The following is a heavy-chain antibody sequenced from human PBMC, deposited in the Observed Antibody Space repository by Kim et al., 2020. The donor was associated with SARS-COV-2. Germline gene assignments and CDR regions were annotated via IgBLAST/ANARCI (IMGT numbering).Heavy chain of an antibody. D-gene: IGHD3-10*01. CDR1: GYSFTSYW. CDR3: ARPTFEFRYYGSGTEAGYYGMDV. V-gene: IGHV5-10-1*01. CDR2: IDPSDSYT. Sequence: GESLKISCKGSGYSFTSYWISWVRQMPGKGLEWMGRIDPSDSYTNYSPSFQGHVTISADKSISTAYLQWSSLKASDTAMYYCARPTFEFRYYGSGTEAGYYGMDVWGRGTTVTVSS. J-gene: IGHJ6*02.